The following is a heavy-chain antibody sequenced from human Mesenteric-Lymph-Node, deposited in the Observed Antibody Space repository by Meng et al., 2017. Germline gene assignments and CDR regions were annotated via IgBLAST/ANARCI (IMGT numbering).Heavy chain of an antibody. Sequence: GGFLRFSCAASGFTFSDYYMSWIRQAPGKGLEWVSYISSSGSTIYYADSVKGRFTISRDNAKNSLYLQMNSLRAEDTAVYYCATLTNHYDFWSGYSNYYYYGMDVWGQGTTVTVSS. CDR2: ISSSGSTI. D-gene: IGHD3-3*01. CDR1: GFTFSDYY. CDR3: ATLTNHYDFWSGYSNYYYYGMDV. J-gene: IGHJ6*02. V-gene: IGHV3-11*01.